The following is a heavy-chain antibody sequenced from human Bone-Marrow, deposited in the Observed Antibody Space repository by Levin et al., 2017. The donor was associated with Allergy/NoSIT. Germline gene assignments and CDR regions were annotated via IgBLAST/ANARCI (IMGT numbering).Heavy chain of an antibody. CDR2: ISGSGGST. J-gene: IGHJ4*02. CDR3: AKDLSSSAGGY. Sequence: GESLKISCAASGFTFSSYAMSWVRQAPGKGLEWVSVISGSGGSTYYADSLKGRFTISRDNSKNTLYLQMNSLRAEDTAVYYCAKDLSSSAGGYWGQGTLVTVSS. V-gene: IGHV3-23*01. CDR1: GFTFSSYA. D-gene: IGHD6-6*01.